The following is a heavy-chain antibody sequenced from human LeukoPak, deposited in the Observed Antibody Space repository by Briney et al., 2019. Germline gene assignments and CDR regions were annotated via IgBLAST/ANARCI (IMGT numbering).Heavy chain of an antibody. D-gene: IGHD4-11*01. J-gene: IGHJ4*02. Sequence: PSQTLSLTCTVSGGSISSYYWSWLRQPPGKGLEWIGYIYYSGSTNYNPSLKSRVTISVDTSKNQFSLKLSSVTAADTAVYYCARGSNKGFLDYWGQGTLVTVSS. CDR1: GGSISSYY. CDR3: ARGSNKGFLDY. V-gene: IGHV4-59*01. CDR2: IYYSGST.